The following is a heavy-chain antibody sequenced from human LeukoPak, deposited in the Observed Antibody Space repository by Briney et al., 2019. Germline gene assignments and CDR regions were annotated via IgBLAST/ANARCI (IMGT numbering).Heavy chain of an antibody. V-gene: IGHV3-23*01. CDR1: GFTFSSFP. D-gene: IGHD3-10*01. J-gene: IGHJ4*02. Sequence: GGSLRLSCAASGFTFSSFPMSWVGQAPGKGLEWVSSISGSGGNTYYAASVEGRFTISRDYSKDTLSLQMNSLRAEDTAVYYCAKPAVLLWFGDYSGRFDYWGQGTLVTVSS. CDR2: ISGSGGNT. CDR3: AKPAVLLWFGDYSGRFDY.